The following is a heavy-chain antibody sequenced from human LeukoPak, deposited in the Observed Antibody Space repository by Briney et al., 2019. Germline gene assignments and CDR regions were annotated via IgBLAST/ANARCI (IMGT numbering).Heavy chain of an antibody. CDR2: ISVSGGSK. J-gene: IGHJ6*02. CDR1: GFTFSTYA. Sequence: GGSLRLSCAASGFTFSTYAMSWVRQAPGKGLEWVSVISVSGGSKYYAASVKGRFTISRDNYKNTLYLQMNSLIAEDTAVYYCAKDRDYYRSERDPYSCYDMDVWGQGTTVTVSS. D-gene: IGHD3-10*01. V-gene: IGHV3-23*01. CDR3: AKDRDYYRSERDPYSCYDMDV.